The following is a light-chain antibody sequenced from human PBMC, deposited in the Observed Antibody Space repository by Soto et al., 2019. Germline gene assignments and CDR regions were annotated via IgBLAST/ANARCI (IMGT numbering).Light chain of an antibody. CDR1: SSNIGTGYD. V-gene: IGLV1-40*01. J-gene: IGLJ3*02. CDR2: GDN. Sequence: QSVLTQPPSVSGAPGQRVTISCTGSSSNIGTGYDVHWYQQRPGTAPKLLIYGDNNRPSGVPDRFSGSKSGTSASLAITGLQAEDEGDYYCQSYDTSLSGFWVFGGGTKVTVL. CDR3: QSYDTSLSGFWV.